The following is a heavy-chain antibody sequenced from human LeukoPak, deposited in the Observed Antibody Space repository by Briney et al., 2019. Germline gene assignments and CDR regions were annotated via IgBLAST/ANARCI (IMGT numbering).Heavy chain of an antibody. J-gene: IGHJ4*02. D-gene: IGHD2-15*01. V-gene: IGHV5-51*01. CDR1: GYSFTTYW. CDR2: LYPGDSDT. CDR3: ARHGCSGGNCYSDY. Sequence: GESLKISCKGSGYSFTTYWIGWVRQMPGKGLECMGILYPGDSDTRYRPSFQGQATISADKSISTAYLQWSSLKASDTAMYYCARHGCSGGNCYSDYWGQGTLVTVSS.